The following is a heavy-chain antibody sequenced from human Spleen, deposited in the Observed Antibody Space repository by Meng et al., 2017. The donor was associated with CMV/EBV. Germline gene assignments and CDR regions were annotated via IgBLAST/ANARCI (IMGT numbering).Heavy chain of an antibody. V-gene: IGHV3-11*04. J-gene: IGHJ2*01. CDR2: ISSSGNTI. Sequence: SCAFSGFTFSDYYVTWIRRAPGRGLEWVSYISSSGNTIYYADSVKGQFTVSRDNTKNSLYLQMNSLRVEDTAVYYCARLTFNWYFELWGRGTLVTVSS. CDR1: GFTFSDYY. CDR3: ARLTFNWYFEL. D-gene: IGHD3-16*01.